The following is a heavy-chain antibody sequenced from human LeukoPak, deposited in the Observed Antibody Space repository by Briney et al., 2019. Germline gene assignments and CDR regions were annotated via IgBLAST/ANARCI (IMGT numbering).Heavy chain of an antibody. J-gene: IGHJ3*02. CDR1: GYIFTSYW. CDR2: IYPGDSDT. Sequence: GESLKVSCKGSGYIFTSYWIGWGRQMPGKGLEWMGIIYPGDSDTRYSPSFQGQVTISADKSISTAYLQWSSLKASDTAMYYCARRKDSSGWLRDAFDIWGQGTMVTVSS. D-gene: IGHD6-19*01. V-gene: IGHV5-51*01. CDR3: ARRKDSSGWLRDAFDI.